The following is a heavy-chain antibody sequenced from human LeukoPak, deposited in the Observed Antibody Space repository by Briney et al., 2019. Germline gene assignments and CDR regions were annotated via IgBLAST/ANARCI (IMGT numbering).Heavy chain of an antibody. V-gene: IGHV4-39*01. CDR3: ARRIPSFRTPSGYYYYMDV. Sequence: SETLPLTCTVSGGSISRTSYYWGWIRQPPGKGLEWIGSIYYSGSTYYNPSLKSRVTISVDTSKNQFSLRLSSVTAADTAVYYCARRIPSFRTPSGYYYYMDVWGKGTTVTISS. D-gene: IGHD1-1*01. J-gene: IGHJ6*03. CDR2: IYYSGST. CDR1: GGSISRTSYY.